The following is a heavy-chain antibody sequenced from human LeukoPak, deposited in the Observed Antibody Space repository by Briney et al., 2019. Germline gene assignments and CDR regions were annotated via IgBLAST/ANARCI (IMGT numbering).Heavy chain of an antibody. CDR3: ARDLMLTSGAFDI. Sequence: SETLSLTCTVSGGSISSGGYHWSWIRQHPGKGLEWIGYIYLSGNTYYNPSLKSRVTISGDTSKNQFSLKLSSVTAADTAVYYCARDLMLTSGAFDIWGQGTMVTVSS. J-gene: IGHJ3*02. CDR1: GGSISSGGYH. V-gene: IGHV4-31*03. CDR2: IYLSGNT. D-gene: IGHD4-17*01.